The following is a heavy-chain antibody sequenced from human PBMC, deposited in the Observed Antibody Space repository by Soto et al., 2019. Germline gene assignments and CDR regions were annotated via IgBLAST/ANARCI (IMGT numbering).Heavy chain of an antibody. CDR3: ARVRITIFGGYYGMDV. Sequence: EVQLLESGGGLVQPGGSLRLSCAASGFTFSSYAMSWVRQAPGKGLEWVSVIYSGGSTYYADSVKGRFTISRDNSKNTLYLQMNSLRAEDTAVYYCARVRITIFGGYYGMDVWGQGTTVTVSS. J-gene: IGHJ6*02. D-gene: IGHD3-3*01. CDR1: GFTFSSYA. V-gene: IGHV3-23*03. CDR2: IYSGGST.